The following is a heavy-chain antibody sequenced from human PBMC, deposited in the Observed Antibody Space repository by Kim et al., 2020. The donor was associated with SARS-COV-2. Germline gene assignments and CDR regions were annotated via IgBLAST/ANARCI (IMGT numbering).Heavy chain of an antibody. CDR1: GFTFSSYA. V-gene: IGHV3-23*01. J-gene: IGHJ4*02. Sequence: GGSLRLSCAASGFTFSSYAMSWVRQAPGKGLEWVLGISYSGDNTYYADSVKGRFTVSRDNSKNTLYLQMNSLRAEDTAVYYCAKGGGDSCYSRLDYWGQGTLVTVSS. CDR3: AKGGGDSCYSRLDY. CDR2: ISYSGDNT. D-gene: IGHD2-15*01.